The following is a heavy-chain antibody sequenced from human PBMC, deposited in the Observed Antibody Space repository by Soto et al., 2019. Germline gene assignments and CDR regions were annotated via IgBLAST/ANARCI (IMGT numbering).Heavy chain of an antibody. J-gene: IGHJ3*02. V-gene: IGHV3-30-3*01. CDR2: ISYDGSNK. D-gene: IGHD3-3*01. CDR3: ARVLRFLDWLLPNHDVFDI. CDR1: GFTFSSYA. Sequence: GGSLRLSCAASGFTFSSYAMHWVRQAPGKGLEWVAVISYDGSNKYYADSVKGRFTISRDNSKNTLYLQMNSLRAEDTAVYYSARVLRFLDWLLPNHDVFDIWGQGTMVTVSS.